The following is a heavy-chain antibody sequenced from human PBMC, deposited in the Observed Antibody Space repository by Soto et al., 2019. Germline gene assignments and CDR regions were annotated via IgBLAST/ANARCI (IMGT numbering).Heavy chain of an antibody. CDR2: INPNSVNI. V-gene: IGHV1-8*01. CDR1: GNTFPSYD. Sequence: ASVNVSCQASGNTFPSYDINWVRQATGHGLEWMGWINPNSVNIGYAQKFQGRVTMTRDTAIRTAYMEVRRLRSDDTAVYYCERGRAYGSYYRLDDWGQGTLVTVSS. CDR3: ERGRAYGSYYRLDD. J-gene: IGHJ4*02. D-gene: IGHD3-10*01.